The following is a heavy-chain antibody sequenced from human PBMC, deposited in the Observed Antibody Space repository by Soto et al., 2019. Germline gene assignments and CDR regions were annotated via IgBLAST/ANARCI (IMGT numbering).Heavy chain of an antibody. CDR1: GFTFSDYY. Sequence: EVQLVESGGGLVQPGGSLRLSCAASGFTFSDYYMDWVRQAPGKGLEWVGRVRNKANSHRTEYAASVKGRFTISRDDSTNSMSLQMNSLKSEDTAVYYGARGHHAFDYWGQGTLVTVSS. J-gene: IGHJ4*02. V-gene: IGHV3-72*01. CDR2: VRNKANSHRT. CDR3: ARGHHAFDY.